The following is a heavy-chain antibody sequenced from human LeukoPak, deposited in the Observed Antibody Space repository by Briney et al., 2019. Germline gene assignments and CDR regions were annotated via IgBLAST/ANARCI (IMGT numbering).Heavy chain of an antibody. D-gene: IGHD1-26*01. CDR1: VYTFTSYG. V-gene: IGHV1-18*01. CDR3: ARGRVGATAWFDP. J-gene: IGHJ5*02. CDR2: ISAYNGNT. Sequence: GASVKVSCKASVYTFTSYGISWVQQAPGQGLEWMGWISAYNGNTNYAQKPQGRVTMTTDTSTSPAYMGLRSLRSDDTAVYYCARGRVGATAWFDPWGQGTLVTVSS.